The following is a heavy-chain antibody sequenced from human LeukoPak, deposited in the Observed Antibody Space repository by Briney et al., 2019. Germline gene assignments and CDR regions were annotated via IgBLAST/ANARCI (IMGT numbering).Heavy chain of an antibody. CDR1: GYTFTGYY. CDR3: ARGAGDTAMVEFDY. D-gene: IGHD5-18*01. J-gene: IGHJ4*02. CDR2: INPNSGGT. Sequence: GASVKVSCKASGYTFTGYYMHWVRQAPGQGLEWMGWINPNSGGTNYAQKFQGRVTMNRDTSISTAYMELSRLRSDDTAVYYCARGAGDTAMVEFDYWGQGTLVTVSS. V-gene: IGHV1-2*02.